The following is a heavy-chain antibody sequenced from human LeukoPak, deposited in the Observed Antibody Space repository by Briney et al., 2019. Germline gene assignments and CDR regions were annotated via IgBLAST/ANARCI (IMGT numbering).Heavy chain of an antibody. D-gene: IGHD3-22*01. CDR3: ARGPYDSSGYYFDY. V-gene: IGHV4-39*07. CDR1: GDSISSTSYS. Sequence: NPSETLSLTCTVSGDSISSTSYSWGWIRQPPGKGLEWIGTIYYSGSPYYNPSLKSRVTISVDTSKNQFSLKLSSVTAADTAVYYCARGPYDSSGYYFDYWGQGTLVTVSS. CDR2: IYYSGSP. J-gene: IGHJ4*02.